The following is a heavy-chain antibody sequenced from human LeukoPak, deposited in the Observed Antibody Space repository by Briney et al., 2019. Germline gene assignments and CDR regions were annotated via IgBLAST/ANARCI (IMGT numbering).Heavy chain of an antibody. V-gene: IGHV3-23*01. CDR3: AKLPTYHYDSSGYYNFDY. Sequence: GGSLTLSCAASGFTFSSYAMSWVRQAPRKGLEWVSVISGSGGSTYYADSVKGRSTISRDNSKNTLYLQMNSLRAEDTAVYYCAKLPTYHYDSSGYYNFDYWGQGTLVTVSS. CDR1: GFTFSSYA. D-gene: IGHD3-22*01. CDR2: ISGSGGST. J-gene: IGHJ4*02.